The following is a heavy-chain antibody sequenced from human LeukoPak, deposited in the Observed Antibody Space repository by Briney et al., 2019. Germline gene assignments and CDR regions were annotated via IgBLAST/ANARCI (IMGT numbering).Heavy chain of an antibody. Sequence: GGSLRLSCAASGFIFSSYWMHWVRHAPGKGLEWVSYISSSGSTKYYADSVKGRLTISRDNAKNSLYLQMNSLRAEDTAVYYCARVFGGYYYYMDVWGKGTTVTISS. V-gene: IGHV3-48*03. D-gene: IGHD3-10*02. J-gene: IGHJ6*03. CDR2: ISSSGSTK. CDR1: GFIFSSYW. CDR3: ARVFGGYYYYMDV.